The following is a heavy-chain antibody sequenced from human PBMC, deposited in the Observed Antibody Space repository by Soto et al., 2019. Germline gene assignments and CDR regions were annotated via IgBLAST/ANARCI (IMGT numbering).Heavy chain of an antibody. J-gene: IGHJ3*01. CDR1: GFIFNKDW. V-gene: IGHV3-74*01. D-gene: IGHD3-10*01. CDR2: INEDGSGT. Sequence: EVQLVESGGGLVQPGGSLRLSCAASGFIFNKDWMHWVRQAPGKGLVWVSRINEDGSGTSYADSVKGRFTISRDNAKNPVSLQMNSLRVDDTAVYYCARDILEVRGPGDMVTVSS. CDR3: ARDILEV.